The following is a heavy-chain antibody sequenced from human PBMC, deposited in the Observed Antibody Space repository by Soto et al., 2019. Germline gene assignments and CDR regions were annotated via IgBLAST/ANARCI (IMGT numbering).Heavy chain of an antibody. CDR3: ASPAREGVVGATTDY. J-gene: IGHJ4*02. CDR1: GFTFSSYA. D-gene: IGHD1-26*01. Sequence: GESLKISCAASGFTFSSYAMHWVRQAPGKGLEWVAVISYDGSNKYYADSVKGRFTISRDNSKNTLYLQMNSLRAEDTAVYYCASPAREGVVGATTDYWGQGTLVTVSS. V-gene: IGHV3-30*04. CDR2: ISYDGSNK.